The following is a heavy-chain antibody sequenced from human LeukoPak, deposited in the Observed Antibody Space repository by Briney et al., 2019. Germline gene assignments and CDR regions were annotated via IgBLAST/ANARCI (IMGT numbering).Heavy chain of an antibody. CDR1: GFIFDNYG. Sequence: GGSLRLPCAASGFIFDNYGMSWVRQAPGKGLEWVSGINWNGGSTTYADSVKGRFTISRDNAKNSLYLQMNSLGAEDTALYYCARGDWNHPDYFDYWGQGTLVTVSS. D-gene: IGHD1-1*01. CDR3: ARGDWNHPDYFDY. CDR2: INWNGGST. J-gene: IGHJ4*02. V-gene: IGHV3-20*04.